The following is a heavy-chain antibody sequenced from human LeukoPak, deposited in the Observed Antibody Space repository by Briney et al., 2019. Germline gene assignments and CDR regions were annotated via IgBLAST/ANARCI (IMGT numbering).Heavy chain of an antibody. CDR3: ARVARGGSYSYGYIDYYYYYYMDV. D-gene: IGHD5-18*01. V-gene: IGHV4-39*01. CDR1: VGSIGSSSYY. CDR2: IYYSGST. Sequence: SWTLPLTCTVSVGSIGSSSYYWGWIPQPPGKGLEGIGSIYYSGSTYYNPSLKSRVTISVDTSKNQFSLKLSSVTAADTAVYYCARVARGGSYSYGYIDYYYYYYMDVWGKGTTVTVSS. J-gene: IGHJ6*03.